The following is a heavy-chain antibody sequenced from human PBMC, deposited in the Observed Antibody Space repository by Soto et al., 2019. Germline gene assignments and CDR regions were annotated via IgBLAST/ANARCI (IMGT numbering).Heavy chain of an antibody. J-gene: IGHJ6*03. Sequence: EVQLVESGGGLVQPGGSLRLSCAASGFTVSSNYMSWVRQAPGKGLEWVSVIYSGGSTYYADSVKGRFTISRDNSKNTLYLQMNSLRAEDTAVYYCARDFYDFDYYYYYMDVWGKGTTVTVSS. CDR3: ARDFYDFDYYYYYMDV. CDR1: GFTVSSNY. D-gene: IGHD3-3*01. CDR2: IYSGGST. V-gene: IGHV3-66*01.